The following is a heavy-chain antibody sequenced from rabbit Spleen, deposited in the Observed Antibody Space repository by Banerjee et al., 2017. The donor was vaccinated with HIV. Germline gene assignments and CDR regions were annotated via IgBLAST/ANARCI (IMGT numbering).Heavy chain of an antibody. V-gene: IGHV1S45*01. CDR2: INAVTGKA. CDR1: GFDFSNYNF. J-gene: IGHJ6*01. Sequence: QEQLEESGGDLVQPGASLTLTCTASGFDFSNYNFMCWVRQAPGKGLEWIACINAVTGKAVYASWAKGRLTISKTSSTTVTLQMTSLTAADTATYFCGTDPRGSSTGYLYGMDLWGPGTLVTVS. D-gene: IGHD1-1*01. CDR3: GTDPRGSSTGYLYGMDL.